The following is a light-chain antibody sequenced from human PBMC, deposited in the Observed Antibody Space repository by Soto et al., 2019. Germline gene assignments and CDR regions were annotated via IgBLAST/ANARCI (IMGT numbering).Light chain of an antibody. V-gene: IGKV1-12*01. CDR1: HGISSW. Sequence: DRQMTQSPSSVSASVGDRVTITFRASHGISSWLAWYQQKPGKAPNLLLYAASTLQSGVPSRFSGSGSGTHFTLTISSLQPEDFASDYCQQANSFPPNFGQGTRLEIK. CDR2: AAS. CDR3: QQANSFPPN. J-gene: IGKJ5*01.